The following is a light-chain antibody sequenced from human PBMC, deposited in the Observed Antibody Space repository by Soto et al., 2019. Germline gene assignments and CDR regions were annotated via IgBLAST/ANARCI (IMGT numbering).Light chain of an antibody. CDR3: QQYDSWPPSYT. CDR1: QSVGSY. Sequence: EIVMTQSPATLSVSLGDRATLSCRASQSVGSYLAWYQQKPVQAPRLLIYGASTRATGIPARFSGSGSETDFTLTISSLQSEDFAVYYCQQYDSWPPSYTFGQGTKLDIK. J-gene: IGKJ2*01. CDR2: GAS. V-gene: IGKV3-15*01.